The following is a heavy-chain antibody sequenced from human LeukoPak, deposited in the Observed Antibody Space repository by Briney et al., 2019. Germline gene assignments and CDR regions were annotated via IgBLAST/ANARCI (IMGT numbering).Heavy chain of an antibody. CDR2: IYYSGST. D-gene: IGHD4-17*01. Sequence: SETLSLTCTVSGGSISSGGYYWSWIRQHPGKGLEWIGYIYYSGSTYYNPSLKSRVTISVDTSKNQFSLKLSSVTAADTAVYYCAHYGDYEGDAFDIWGQGTMVTVSS. V-gene: IGHV4-31*03. CDR1: GGSISSGGYY. CDR3: AHYGDYEGDAFDI. J-gene: IGHJ3*02.